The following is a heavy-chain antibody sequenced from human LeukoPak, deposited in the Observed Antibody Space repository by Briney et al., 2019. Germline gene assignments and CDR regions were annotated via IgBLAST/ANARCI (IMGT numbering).Heavy chain of an antibody. Sequence: ASVKVSCKASGYTFTSYGISWVRQAPGQGLEWMGWISAYNGNTNYAQKLQGRVTMTTDTSTSTAYMELRSLRSDDTAVYYCARRYYDILTGYSPSGYYYYMDVWGKGTTVTISS. D-gene: IGHD3-9*01. CDR1: GYTFTSYG. V-gene: IGHV1-18*01. J-gene: IGHJ6*03. CDR2: ISAYNGNT. CDR3: ARRYYDILTGYSPSGYYYYMDV.